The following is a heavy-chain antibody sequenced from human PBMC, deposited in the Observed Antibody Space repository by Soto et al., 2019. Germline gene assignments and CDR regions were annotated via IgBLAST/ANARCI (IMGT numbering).Heavy chain of an antibody. CDR3: ARDRSGYDMRAFDI. J-gene: IGHJ3*02. CDR2: IYYSGST. D-gene: IGHD5-12*01. CDR1: GGCISSYY. V-gene: IGHV4-59*01. Sequence: PSETLSLTCTVSGGCISSYYWSWIRQPPGKGLEWIGYIYYSGSTNYNPSLKSRVTISVDTSKNQFSLKLSSVTAADTAVYYCARDRSGYDMRAFDIWGQGTMVTVS.